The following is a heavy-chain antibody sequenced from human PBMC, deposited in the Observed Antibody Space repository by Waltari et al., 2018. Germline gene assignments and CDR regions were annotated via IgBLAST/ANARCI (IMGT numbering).Heavy chain of an antibody. D-gene: IGHD2-15*01. J-gene: IGHJ6*02. V-gene: IGHV4-39*01. CDR1: GGSISSSSYY. Sequence: QLQLQESGPGLVKPSETLSLTCTVSGGSISSSSYYWGWIRQPPGRGLEWIGSIYYSGSTYYNPSLKSRVTISVDTSKNQFSLKLSSVTAADTAVYYCARRYCSGGSCRRGYGMDVWGQGTTVTVSS. CDR2: IYYSGST. CDR3: ARRYCSGGSCRRGYGMDV.